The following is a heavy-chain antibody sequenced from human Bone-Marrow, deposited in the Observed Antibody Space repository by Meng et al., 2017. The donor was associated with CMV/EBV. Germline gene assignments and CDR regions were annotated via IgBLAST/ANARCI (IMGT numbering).Heavy chain of an antibody. D-gene: IGHD2-2*01. J-gene: IGHJ6*02. CDR3: ARGHCSSTSCYRYYYGMDV. Sequence: GESLKISCAASGFTFSSYEMNWVRQAPGKGLEWVSYISSSGSTIYYADSVKGRFTISRDNAKNSLYLQMNSLRAEDTAVYYCARGHCSSTSCYRYYYGMDVWGQGPTVTVSS. CDR2: ISSSGSTI. CDR1: GFTFSSYE. V-gene: IGHV3-48*03.